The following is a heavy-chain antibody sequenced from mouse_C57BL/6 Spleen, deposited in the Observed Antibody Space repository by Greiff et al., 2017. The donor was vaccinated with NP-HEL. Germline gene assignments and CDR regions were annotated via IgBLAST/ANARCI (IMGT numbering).Heavy chain of an antibody. CDR3: AREYDYDGFYAMDY. CDR2: INYDGSST. CDR1: GFTFSDYY. V-gene: IGHV5-16*01. Sequence: EVKVVESEGGLVPPGSSMKLSCTASGFTFSDYYMAWVRQVPEKGLEWVANINYDGSSTYYLDSLKSRFIISRDNAKNILYLQMSSLKSEDTATYYCAREYDYDGFYAMDYWGQGASVTVSS. D-gene: IGHD2-4*01. J-gene: IGHJ4*01.